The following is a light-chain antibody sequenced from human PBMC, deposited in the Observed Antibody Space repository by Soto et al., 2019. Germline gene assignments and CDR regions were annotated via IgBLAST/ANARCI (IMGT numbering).Light chain of an antibody. CDR3: QQSYSRVT. J-gene: IGKJ1*01. CDR2: AAS. CDR1: QSISSY. Sequence: DIQITQSPSTLPASVGDRVTITCRASQSISSYVSWYQQKPGKAPKLLIYAASRLQSGVPSRFSGSRSGTDFTLTISSLQPEDFATYYCQQSYSRVTFGQGTKVDIK. V-gene: IGKV1-39*01.